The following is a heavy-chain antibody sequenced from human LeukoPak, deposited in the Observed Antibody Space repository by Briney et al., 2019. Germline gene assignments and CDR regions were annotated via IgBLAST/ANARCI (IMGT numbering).Heavy chain of an antibody. CDR3: TRCSYGYSDY. CDR1: GDSLISNDHC. Sequence: SETLSLTCTVSGDSLISNDHCWGWIRQHPGKGLEWIGYMYYSGSTYYNPSLKSRLTMSVDTSKKQFSLKLSSVTAADTAVYYCTRCSYGYSDYWGQGTLVTVSS. V-gene: IGHV4-31*03. J-gene: IGHJ4*02. D-gene: IGHD3-10*01. CDR2: MYYSGST.